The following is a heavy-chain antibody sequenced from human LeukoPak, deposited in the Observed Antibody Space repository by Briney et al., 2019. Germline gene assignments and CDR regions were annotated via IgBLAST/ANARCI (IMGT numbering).Heavy chain of an antibody. D-gene: IGHD1-26*01. CDR3: ARVQCCDVGKSFLFDY. V-gene: IGHV1-2*02. CDR1: GYTFTGYY. CDR2: INPNSGGT. J-gene: IGHJ4*02. Sequence: ASVKVSCKASGYTFTGYYMHWVRQAPGQGLEWMGWINPNSGGTNYAQEFQGRVTMTRDTSISTAYMELSRLRSDDTAVFYCARVQCCDVGKSFLFDYWGQGTLVTASS.